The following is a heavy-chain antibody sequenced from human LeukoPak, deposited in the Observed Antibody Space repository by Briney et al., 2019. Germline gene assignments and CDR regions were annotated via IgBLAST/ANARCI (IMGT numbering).Heavy chain of an antibody. CDR3: AKEGVPVVSPAVN. CDR1: GFTFSSYA. J-gene: IGHJ4*02. CDR2: ISYDGSNK. Sequence: GGSLRLSCAASGFTFSSYAMHWVRQAPGKGLEWVAVISYDGSNKYYADSVKGRFTISRDNSKNTLYLQMNSLRAEDTAVYYCAKEGVPVVSPAVNWGQGTLVTVSS. D-gene: IGHD2-2*01. V-gene: IGHV3-30-3*01.